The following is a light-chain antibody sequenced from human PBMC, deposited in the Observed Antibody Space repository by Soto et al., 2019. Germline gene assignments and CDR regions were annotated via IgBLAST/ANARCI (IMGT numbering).Light chain of an antibody. V-gene: IGKV1-39*01. Sequence: DIQMTQSPSSLSASAGDRVTITCRASENIRSYLNWYQQKLGKAPEVLIYAASKLQSGVPLRFSGSGSGTDFTLNITRLRPEDFATYYCQQTFGTPRTFGQGTKVDIK. J-gene: IGKJ1*01. CDR3: QQTFGTPRT. CDR2: AAS. CDR1: ENIRSY.